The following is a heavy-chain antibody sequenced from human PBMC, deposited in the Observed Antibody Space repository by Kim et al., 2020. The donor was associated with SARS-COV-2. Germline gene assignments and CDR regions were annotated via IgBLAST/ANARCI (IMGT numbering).Heavy chain of an antibody. CDR2: IIPILGIA. CDR3: ASPGAAMVTVHYYYGMDV. V-gene: IGHV1-69*04. Sequence: SVKVSCKASGGTFSSYAISWVRQAPGQGLEWMGRIIPILGIANYAQKFQGRVTITADKSTSTAYMELSSLRSEDTAVYYCASPGAAMVTVHYYYGMDVWGQGTTVTVSS. D-gene: IGHD5-18*01. J-gene: IGHJ6*02. CDR1: GGTFSSYA.